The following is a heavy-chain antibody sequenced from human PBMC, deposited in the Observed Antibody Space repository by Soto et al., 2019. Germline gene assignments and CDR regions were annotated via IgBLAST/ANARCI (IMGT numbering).Heavy chain of an antibody. V-gene: IGHV1-18*01. CDR1: GHTFTTYA. Sequence: QVQLVQSGAELKKPGASVKVSCKASGHTFTTYAISWMRQAPGQGLEWMEWITPYNGDTNYAQKFQGRATMTTDTSTSTVYMELRSLRSDDTAVYYYARGEGAFDIWGQGTMVTVSS. J-gene: IGHJ3*02. CDR2: ITPYNGDT. D-gene: IGHD1-26*01. CDR3: ARGEGAFDI.